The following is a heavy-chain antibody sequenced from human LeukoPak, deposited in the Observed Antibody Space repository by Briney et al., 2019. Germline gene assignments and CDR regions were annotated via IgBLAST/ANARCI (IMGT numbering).Heavy chain of an antibody. CDR2: INHSGST. J-gene: IGHJ6*03. Sequence: SETLSLTCAVYGGSFSGYYWSWIRQPPGKGLEWIGEINHSGSTNYNPSLKSRVTISVDTSKNQFSLKLSSVTAADTAVYYCARRGGYGYGYYYYYMDVWGKGTTVTISS. CDR3: ARRGGYGYGYYYYYMDV. D-gene: IGHD5-18*01. CDR1: GGSFSGYY. V-gene: IGHV4-34*01.